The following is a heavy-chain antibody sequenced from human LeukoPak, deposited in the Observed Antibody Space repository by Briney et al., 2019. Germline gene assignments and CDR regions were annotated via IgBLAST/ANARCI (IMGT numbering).Heavy chain of an antibody. Sequence: SETLSLTCAVYGGSFSGYYWSWIRHPPGKGLEGIGEINHSGSTNYNPSLKSRVTISVDTSKNQFSLKLSSVTAADTAVYYCARVGDCSSTSCYLYYFDYWGQGTLVTVSS. V-gene: IGHV4-34*01. D-gene: IGHD2-2*01. J-gene: IGHJ4*02. CDR2: INHSGST. CDR3: ARVGDCSSTSCYLYYFDY. CDR1: GGSFSGYY.